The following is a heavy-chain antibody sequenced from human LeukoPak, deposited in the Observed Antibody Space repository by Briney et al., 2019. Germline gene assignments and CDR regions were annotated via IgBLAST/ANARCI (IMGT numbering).Heavy chain of an antibody. V-gene: IGHV3-43*01. Sequence: PGGSLRLSCAASGFTFSNYSINWVRQAPGKGLEWVSLISWDGGSTYYADSVKGRFTISRDNSKNSLYLQMNSLRTEDTALYYCAKDHDSATGDYWGQGTLVTVSS. J-gene: IGHJ4*02. CDR1: GFTFSNYS. CDR3: AKDHDSATGDY. D-gene: IGHD1-1*01. CDR2: ISWDGGST.